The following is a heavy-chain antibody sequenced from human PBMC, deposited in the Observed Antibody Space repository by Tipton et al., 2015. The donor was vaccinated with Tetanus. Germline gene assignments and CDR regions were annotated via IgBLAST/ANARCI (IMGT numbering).Heavy chain of an antibody. D-gene: IGHD1-26*01. V-gene: IGHV4-31*02. CDR1: DGSFSAYY. J-gene: IGHJ4*02. Sequence: LRLSCNVYDGSFSAYYWTWIRQQPGKGLEWIGNIYYTAHNSYNPSLDSRVSISVDTSKNQCSLRLTSVTAADTAVYFCARGLPREPFYFDYWGQGKQVIVSS. CDR2: IYYTAHN. CDR3: ARGLPREPFYFDY.